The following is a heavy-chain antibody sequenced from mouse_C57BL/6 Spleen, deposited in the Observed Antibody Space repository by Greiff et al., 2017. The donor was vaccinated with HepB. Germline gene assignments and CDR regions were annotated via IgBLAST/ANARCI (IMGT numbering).Heavy chain of an antibody. CDR1: GYTFTSYW. CDR2: IDPSDSYT. D-gene: IGHD3-2*02. Sequence: QVQLQQPGAELVMPGASVKLSCKASGYTFTSYWMHWVKQRPGQGLEWIGEIDPSDSYTNYNQKFKGKSTLTVDKSSSTAYMQLSSLTSEDSAVYYCARSQLRLDAMGYWGQGTSVTVSS. V-gene: IGHV1-69*01. CDR3: ARSQLRLDAMGY. J-gene: IGHJ4*01.